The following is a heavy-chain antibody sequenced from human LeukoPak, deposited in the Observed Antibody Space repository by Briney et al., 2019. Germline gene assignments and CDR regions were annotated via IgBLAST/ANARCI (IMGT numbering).Heavy chain of an antibody. CDR3: ARDSIEDYDILTGYFDY. Sequence: SETLSLTCAVSGYSISSGYYGCWIRQPPGKGLEWIGSIYHSGSTYHNTSLKSPLTISVDTSKNQFSLKLSSVTAADTAVYYCARDSIEDYDILTGYFDYWGQGTLVTVSS. CDR2: IYHSGST. V-gene: IGHV4-38-2*02. CDR1: GYSISSGYY. J-gene: IGHJ4*02. D-gene: IGHD3-9*01.